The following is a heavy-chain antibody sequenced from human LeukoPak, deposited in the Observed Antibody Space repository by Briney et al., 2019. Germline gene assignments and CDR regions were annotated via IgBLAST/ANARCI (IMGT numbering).Heavy chain of an antibody. Sequence: GESLKISCKGSGYRFTNYWIAWVRQMPGKGLEWMGIIWPDDSDTRYSPSFQGQVTISADKSVSIAYLQWSNLKASDTAMYYCARGLGYSSSSTCNVFAYRGQGTLVTVSS. J-gene: IGHJ4*02. CDR1: GYRFTNYW. V-gene: IGHV5-51*01. D-gene: IGHD2-2*03. CDR2: IWPDDSDT. CDR3: ARGLGYSSSSTCNVFAY.